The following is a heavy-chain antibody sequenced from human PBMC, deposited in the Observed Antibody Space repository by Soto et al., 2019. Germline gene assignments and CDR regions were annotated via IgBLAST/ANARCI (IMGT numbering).Heavy chain of an antibody. Sequence: GGSLRLSCAASGFTFSSYWMHWVRQAPGKGLVWVSRINSDGSSTSYADSVKGRFTISRDNAKNTLYLQMNSLRAEDTAVYYCARGGLWFGEGDYWGQGTLVTVSS. CDR3: ARGGLWFGEGDY. CDR1: GFTFSSYW. J-gene: IGHJ4*02. CDR2: INSDGSST. D-gene: IGHD3-10*01. V-gene: IGHV3-74*01.